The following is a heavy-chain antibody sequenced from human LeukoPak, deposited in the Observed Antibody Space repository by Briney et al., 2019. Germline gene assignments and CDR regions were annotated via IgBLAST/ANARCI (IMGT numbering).Heavy chain of an antibody. CDR3: AREGGQSGTTH. D-gene: IGHD1-1*01. CDR1: GGSISSGSYY. V-gene: IGHV4-61*02. Sequence: SETLSLTCTVSGGSISSGSYYWSWIRQPAGKGLEWIGRIYTSGSTNYNPSLKSRVTISVDTSKNQFSLKLSSVTAADTAVYYCAREGGQSGTTHWGQGTLVTVSS. CDR2: IYTSGST. J-gene: IGHJ4*02.